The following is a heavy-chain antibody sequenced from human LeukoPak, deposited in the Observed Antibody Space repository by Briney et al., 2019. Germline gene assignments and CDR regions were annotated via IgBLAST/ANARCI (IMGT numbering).Heavy chain of an antibody. CDR2: IHYSGST. CDR3: ARGRGGSTVRGDTYFYFYGLDV. V-gene: IGHV4-59*01. D-gene: IGHD3-10*01. Sequence: SETLSLTCTVSGDSISSYYWSWIRQPPGKGLEWIGYIHYSGSTSYRYNPSLKSRVTISVDTSKDQFSLKLSSVTAADTAVYYCARGRGGSTVRGDTYFYFYGLDVWGQGTTVTVSS. J-gene: IGHJ6*02. CDR1: GDSISSYY.